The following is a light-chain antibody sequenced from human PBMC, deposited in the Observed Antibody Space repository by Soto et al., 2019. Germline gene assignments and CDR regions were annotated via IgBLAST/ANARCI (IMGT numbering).Light chain of an antibody. CDR3: QQYDSYPWT. CDR1: QSTTIY. V-gene: IGKV1-5*01. Sequence: DIQMTQSPSSLSASIGDRVTITCRASQSTTIYLNWYHQKPGKAPKXLIYDASSLESGVPSRFSGNGSGTEFTITISSLQTDDGASYDGQQYDSYPWTFGQGTKVDIK. CDR2: DAS. J-gene: IGKJ1*01.